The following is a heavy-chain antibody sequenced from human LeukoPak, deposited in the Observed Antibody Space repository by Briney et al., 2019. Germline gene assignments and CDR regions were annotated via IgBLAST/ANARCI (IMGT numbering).Heavy chain of an antibody. CDR2: INHSGST. CDR3: ARGRIRLARPPNWFDP. D-gene: IGHD3-10*01. CDR1: GGSYSGYY. V-gene: IGHV4-34*01. J-gene: IGHJ5*02. Sequence: SETLSLTCAVYGGSYSGYYWSWIRQPPGKGLEWIGEINHSGSTNYNPSLKSRVTISVDTSKNQFSLKLSSVTAADTAVYYCARGRIRLARPPNWFDPWGQGTLVTVSS.